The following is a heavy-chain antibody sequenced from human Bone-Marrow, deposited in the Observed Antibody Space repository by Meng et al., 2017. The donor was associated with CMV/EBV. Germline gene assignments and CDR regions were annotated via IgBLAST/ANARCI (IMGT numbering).Heavy chain of an antibody. J-gene: IGHJ5*02. CDR3: ARVPINWFDP. Sequence: KVYCNASGYHFTDYYMHWVRQAPGQGLEWMGWINPNSGGTNYAQKFQGRVTMTRDTSISTAYMELTSLTSDDTAVYYCARVPINWFDPWGQGTLVTVSS. V-gene: IGHV1-2*02. CDR2: INPNSGGT. CDR1: GYHFTDYY.